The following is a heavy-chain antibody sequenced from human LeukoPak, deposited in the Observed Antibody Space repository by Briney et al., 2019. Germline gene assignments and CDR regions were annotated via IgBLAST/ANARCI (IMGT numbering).Heavy chain of an antibody. J-gene: IGHJ5*02. CDR3: ARVHVVRGVRFDP. CDR1: GGSISSGGYY. V-gene: IGHV4-30-2*01. Sequence: SQTLSLTCTVSGGSISSGGYYWSWIRQPPGKGLEWIGYIYHSGSTYYNPSLKSRVTISVDRSKNQFSLKLSSVTAADTAVYYCARVHVVRGVRFDPWGQGTLVTVSS. D-gene: IGHD3-10*01. CDR2: IYHSGST.